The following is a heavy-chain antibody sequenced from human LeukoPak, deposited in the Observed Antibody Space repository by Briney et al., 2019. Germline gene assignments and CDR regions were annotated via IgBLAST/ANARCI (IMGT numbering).Heavy chain of an antibody. D-gene: IGHD1/OR15-1a*01. V-gene: IGHV1-2*02. J-gene: IGHJ6*02. CDR1: GYTFTGYY. CDR3: ANLMGTAYYYDMDV. CDR2: INPNSGGT. Sequence: GASVKVSCKASGYTFTGYYMHWVRQAPGQGLEWMGWINPNSGGTNYAQKFQGRVTMTRDTSISTVYMEVNGLRSDDTAVYYCANLMGTAYYYDMDVWGQGTTVTVSS.